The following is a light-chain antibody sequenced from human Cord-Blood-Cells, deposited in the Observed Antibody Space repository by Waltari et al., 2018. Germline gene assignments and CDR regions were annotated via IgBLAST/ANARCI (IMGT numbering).Light chain of an antibody. Sequence: EIVLTQSPGTLSLSPGERATLSCRASQSVSSSYLAWYQQKPGQAPRLLIYGASSRATRIPDRYSGSGSGTDFTLTISRLAPEDFAVYYCQQYGSSITFGQGTRLEIK. J-gene: IGKJ5*01. CDR1: QSVSSSY. CDR2: GAS. V-gene: IGKV3-20*01. CDR3: QQYGSSIT.